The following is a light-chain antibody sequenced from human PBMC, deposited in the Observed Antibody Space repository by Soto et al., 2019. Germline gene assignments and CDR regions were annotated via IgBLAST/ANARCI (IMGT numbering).Light chain of an antibody. CDR3: QTWGASIVV. CDR2: LNSDGSH. Sequence: QPVLTQSPSASASLGASVKLTCTLSSGHTSYVIAWHQQQPEKGPRYLMKLNSDGSHSKGDGIPDRFSGSSSGAERYLTSSSLQSEDEADYYCQTWGASIVVFGGGTKLTVL. CDR1: SGHTSYV. J-gene: IGLJ2*01. V-gene: IGLV4-69*01.